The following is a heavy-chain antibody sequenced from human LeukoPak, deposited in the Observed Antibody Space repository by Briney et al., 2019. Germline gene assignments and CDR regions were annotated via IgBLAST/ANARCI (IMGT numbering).Heavy chain of an antibody. Sequence: PGGSLRLSCGASGFTFSNYAMGWVRQAPGKGLEWVSGISDSGSTAFYADSVKGRFTSSRDNPKSTLYLQMNSLRAEDTAVYFCVKDREDSAMISGVFDLWGRGTLVTVSS. CDR1: GFTFSNYA. CDR2: ISDSGSTA. D-gene: IGHD5-18*01. V-gene: IGHV3-23*01. J-gene: IGHJ2*01. CDR3: VKDREDSAMISGVFDL.